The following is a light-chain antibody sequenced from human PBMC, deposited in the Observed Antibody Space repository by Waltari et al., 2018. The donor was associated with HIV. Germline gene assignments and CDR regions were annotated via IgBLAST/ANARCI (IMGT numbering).Light chain of an antibody. V-gene: IGLV1-44*01. CDR1: SSNIGSNP. Sequence: QSVLTQPPSASGTPGQRVTFSCSGSSSNIGSNPVDWYQKLPGTAPRLVIQNKNQRPSGVPGRFSGSKSGASASLAISGLQSEEEADYYCAAWDDSLNGHVLFGGGTKLTVL. CDR3: AAWDDSLNGHVL. CDR2: NKN. J-gene: IGLJ2*01.